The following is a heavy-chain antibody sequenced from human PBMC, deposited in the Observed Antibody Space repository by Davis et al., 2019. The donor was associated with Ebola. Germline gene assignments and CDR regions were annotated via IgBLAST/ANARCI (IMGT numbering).Heavy chain of an antibody. V-gene: IGHV1-18*01. D-gene: IGHD3-3*01. CDR3: ARSPVADYDFWSGYTYYFDY. J-gene: IGHJ4*02. Sequence: ASVKVSCKASGYTFTSYGISWVRQAPGQGLEWMGWISAYNGNTNYAQKLQGRVTMTTDTSTSTAYMELSRLRSDDTAVYYCARSPVADYDFWSGYTYYFDYWGQGTLVTVSS. CDR1: GYTFTSYG. CDR2: ISAYNGNT.